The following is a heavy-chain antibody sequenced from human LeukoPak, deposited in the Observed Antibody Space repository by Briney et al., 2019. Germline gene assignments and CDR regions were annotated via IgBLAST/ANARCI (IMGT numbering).Heavy chain of an antibody. CDR2: IYYSGST. J-gene: IGHJ4*02. Sequence: PSETLSLTCTVSGGSISSSSYYWGWIRQPPGKGLEWIGSIYYSGSTYYNPSLKSRVTISVDTSKNQFSLKLSSVTAADTAVYYCARRVPGLDWTNYFNYWGQGTLVTVSS. V-gene: IGHV4-39*01. D-gene: IGHD3/OR15-3a*01. CDR3: ARRVPGLDWTNYFNY. CDR1: GGSISSSSYY.